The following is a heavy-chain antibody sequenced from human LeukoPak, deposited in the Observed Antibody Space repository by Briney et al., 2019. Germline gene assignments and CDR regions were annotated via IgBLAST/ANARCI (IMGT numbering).Heavy chain of an antibody. J-gene: IGHJ6*02. V-gene: IGHV3-72*01. CDR3: ARLERTLEDV. CDR1: GFTLGGHY. Sequence: GGSLRLSCAVSGFTLGGHYMDWVRQAPGKGLEWVDRSGNKGDSYTTQYAASVKGRFTISRDDSKNSLYLQMNSLKTEDTAVYYCARLERTLEDVWGQGTTVTVSS. D-gene: IGHD1-1*01. CDR2: SGNKGDSYTT.